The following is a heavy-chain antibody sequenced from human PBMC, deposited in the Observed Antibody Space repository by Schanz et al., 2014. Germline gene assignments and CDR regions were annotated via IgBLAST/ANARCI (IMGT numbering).Heavy chain of an antibody. V-gene: IGHV1-2*02. CDR1: GYTFTGHR. CDR2: INPKSGER. Sequence: QVLLVQSGAEVKKPGASVKVSCKASGYTFTGHRMHWVRQAPGQGPEWMGWINPKSGERTYVQKFQGRVTMATDTSINTAYMELSSATSDDTAVYSCAKDDRFSEWSILGHWGQGTLVTVSS. CDR3: AKDDRFSEWSILGH. J-gene: IGHJ4*02. D-gene: IGHD3-3*01.